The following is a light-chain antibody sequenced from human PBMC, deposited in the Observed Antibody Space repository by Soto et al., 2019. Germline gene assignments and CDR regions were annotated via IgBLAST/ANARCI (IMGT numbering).Light chain of an antibody. CDR2: GAS. CDR3: QQYSNWWT. CDR1: QSVSSN. V-gene: IGKV3-15*01. Sequence: EIVMTQSPATLSVSPGERVTLSCRASQSVSSNLAWYQQKPGQAPRLLIYGASTRATGIPARFSGSGSGTEFTLTISSLQSEDIAVYYCQQYSNWWTFGQGTKVDIK. J-gene: IGKJ1*01.